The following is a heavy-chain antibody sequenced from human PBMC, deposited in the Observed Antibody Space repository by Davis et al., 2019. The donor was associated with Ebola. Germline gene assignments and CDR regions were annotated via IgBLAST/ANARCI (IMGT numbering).Heavy chain of an antibody. CDR3: AKDSGIVVAAAMPVA. Sequence: PGGSLRLSCAASGFTFTNYAMSWVRQAPGKGLDWVSGISGSGDGTNYADSVKGRFTISRDNSKNTLYLQMNSLRAEDTAVYYCAKDSGIVVAAAMPVAWGQGTLVTVSS. J-gene: IGHJ5*02. V-gene: IGHV3-23*01. D-gene: IGHD2-2*01. CDR1: GFTFTNYA. CDR2: ISGSGDGT.